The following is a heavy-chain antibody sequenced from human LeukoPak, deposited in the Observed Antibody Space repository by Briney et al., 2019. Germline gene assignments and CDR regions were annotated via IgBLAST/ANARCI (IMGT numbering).Heavy chain of an antibody. Sequence: GGSLRLSCAASGFTFSSYGMNWVRQAPGKGLEWVSIVSGSGGTTYYADSVRGRFTISRDNSKNTLYLQMNSLRDEDTAVYYCAKAREWLVNSYYFDYWGQGTLVTVSS. D-gene: IGHD6-19*01. CDR3: AKAREWLVNSYYFDY. CDR2: VSGSGGTT. CDR1: GFTFSSYG. V-gene: IGHV3-23*01. J-gene: IGHJ4*02.